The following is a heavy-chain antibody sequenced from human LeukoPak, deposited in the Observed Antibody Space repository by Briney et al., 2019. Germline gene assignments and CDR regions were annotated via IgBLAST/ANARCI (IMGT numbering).Heavy chain of an antibody. CDR3: AKDSPRYCSGGSCYYFDY. CDR1: GFTFSSYG. Sequence: GGPLRLSCTASGFTFSSYGMHWVRQAPGKGLEWVAVISYDGSNKYYADPVKGRFTISRDNSKNTLYLQMNSLRAEDTAVYYCAKDSPRYCSGGSCYYFDYWGQGTLVTVSS. CDR2: ISYDGSNK. V-gene: IGHV3-30*18. J-gene: IGHJ4*02. D-gene: IGHD2-15*01.